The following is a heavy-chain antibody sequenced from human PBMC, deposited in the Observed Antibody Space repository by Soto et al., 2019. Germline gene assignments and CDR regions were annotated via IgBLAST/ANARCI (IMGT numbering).Heavy chain of an antibody. V-gene: IGHV1-18*04. J-gene: IGHJ4*02. CDR1: GYTFNRHG. CDR3: ARVRIVGAREIDF. Sequence: QVHLVQSGGEVKKPGASVKVSCKASGYTFNRHGITWVRQAPGQGVEWMGWISGYNGDINYEQKFQGRVTLSSDTLTSTVFVERKRLRFADTAVYYCARVRIVGAREIDFWGQGTLVTVSS. D-gene: IGHD1-26*01. CDR2: ISGYNGDI.